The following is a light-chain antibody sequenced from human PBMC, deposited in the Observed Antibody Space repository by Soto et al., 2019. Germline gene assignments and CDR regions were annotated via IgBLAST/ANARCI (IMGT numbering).Light chain of an antibody. CDR2: GAS. V-gene: IGKV3-20*01. CDR1: ESISSNY. J-gene: IGKJ1*01. Sequence: EIVLTQSPGTLSLSPGETATLSCRASESISSNYLAWYQQKPGQAPRLLIYGASSRATGIPDRFSVSGSGTDFTLTISRLEPEDFAVYYCQHYGSSPQTFGQGTRWIS. CDR3: QHYGSSPQT.